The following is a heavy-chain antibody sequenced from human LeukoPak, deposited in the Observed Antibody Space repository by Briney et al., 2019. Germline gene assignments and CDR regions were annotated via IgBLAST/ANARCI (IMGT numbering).Heavy chain of an antibody. V-gene: IGHV3-74*01. J-gene: IGHJ3*02. D-gene: IGHD6-6*01. CDR2: INSDGSTT. CDR1: GFTFSNYW. Sequence: GGSLRLSCAASGFTFSNYWMHWVRQAPGEGLVWVSRINSDGSTTSYASFVKGRFTISRDNAKNTLYLQMNSLRAEDTAVYYCARDTPSVGARQHAFDIWGQGTMVTVSS. CDR3: ARDTPSVGARQHAFDI.